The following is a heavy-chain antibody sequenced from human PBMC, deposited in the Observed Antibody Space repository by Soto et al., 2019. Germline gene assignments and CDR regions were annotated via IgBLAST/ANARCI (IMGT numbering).Heavy chain of an antibody. Sequence: QVQLVQSGAEVKKPGSSVKVSCKASGGTFSSYAISWVRQAPGQGLEWMGGIIPIFGTANYAQKFQGRVTMTAADSTSTAYMELSSVRSEDTAVYYCAGGGQLWAQTDYYYGMDVWGQGTTGTVSS. CDR2: IIPIFGTA. CDR3: AGGGQLWAQTDYYYGMDV. D-gene: IGHD5-18*01. CDR1: GGTFSSYA. J-gene: IGHJ6*02. V-gene: IGHV1-69*12.